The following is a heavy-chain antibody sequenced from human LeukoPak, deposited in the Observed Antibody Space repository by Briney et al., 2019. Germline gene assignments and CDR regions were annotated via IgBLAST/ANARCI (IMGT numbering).Heavy chain of an antibody. CDR2: IYSSVST. Sequence: SETLPLTCNVSGGSIRGYYWSWIRQPPGKGLEWIGYIYSSVSTNYHPSRKSRVTMSVDTSKNQFSLKVSSVTAADKAVYYCARVFDSGSQAYXYYMDVXXXGTTVT. J-gene: IGHJ6*03. D-gene: IGHD3-10*01. CDR3: ARVFDSGSQAYXYYMDV. V-gene: IGHV4-59*01. CDR1: GGSIRGYY.